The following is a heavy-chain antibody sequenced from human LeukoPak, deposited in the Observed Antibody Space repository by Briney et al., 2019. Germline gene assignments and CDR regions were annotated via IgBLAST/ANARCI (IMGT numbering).Heavy chain of an antibody. Sequence: GGSLRLSCAASGFTFSSYAMSWVRQAPGKGLEWVSAISGSGGSTYYADSVKGRFTISRDNSKNTLYLQMNSLRAEDTAVYYCARGACYYGYDQYYFDYWGQGTLVTVSS. V-gene: IGHV3-23*01. CDR2: ISGSGGST. J-gene: IGHJ4*02. D-gene: IGHD3-10*01. CDR1: GFTFSSYA. CDR3: ARGACYYGYDQYYFDY.